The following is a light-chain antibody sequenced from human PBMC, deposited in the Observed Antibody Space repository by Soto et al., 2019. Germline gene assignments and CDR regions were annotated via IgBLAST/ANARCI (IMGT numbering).Light chain of an antibody. CDR3: MQARQTALT. Sequence: DIVMPQSPLSLPVTPGEPASISCRSSQSLLHSNGYNYLDWYLQKPGQSPQLLIYLGSNRASGVPDRFSGSGSGTDFTLKISRVEAEDVGVYYCMQARQTALTFGGGTKVEIK. CDR2: LGS. V-gene: IGKV2-28*01. CDR1: QSLLHSNGYNY. J-gene: IGKJ4*01.